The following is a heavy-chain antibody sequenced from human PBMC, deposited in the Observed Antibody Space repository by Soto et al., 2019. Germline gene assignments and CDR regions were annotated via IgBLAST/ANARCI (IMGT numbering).Heavy chain of an antibody. CDR2: ISAYNGNT. V-gene: IGHV1-18*04. Sequence: ASVKVSCKASGYTFTSYGISWVRRAPGQGLEWMGWISAYNGNTNYAQKLQGRVTMTTDTSTSTAYMELRSLRSDDTAVYYCARDFLRGSGYFDWSYYYGMDVWGQGTMVTVSS. D-gene: IGHD3-9*01. CDR1: GYTFTSYG. J-gene: IGHJ6*02. CDR3: ARDFLRGSGYFDWSYYYGMDV.